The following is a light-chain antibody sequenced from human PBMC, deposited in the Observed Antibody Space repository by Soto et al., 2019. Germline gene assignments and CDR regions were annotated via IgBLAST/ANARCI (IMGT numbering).Light chain of an antibody. CDR1: QIISSY. V-gene: IGKV1-39*01. J-gene: IGKJ1*01. Sequence: DIQMTQSPSSLSASVGDRVTITCRASQIISSYLNWYQQKPGKAPELLIYAASTLQSGVPSRFSGSASGTVFTLTISSLQPEDFATYHCQQTFNIPWTFGLGTKVDIK. CDR3: QQTFNIPWT. CDR2: AAS.